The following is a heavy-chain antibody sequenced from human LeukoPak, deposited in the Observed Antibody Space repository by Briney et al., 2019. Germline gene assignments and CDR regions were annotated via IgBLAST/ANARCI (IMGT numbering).Heavy chain of an antibody. CDR1: GFTFSDYY. Sequence: PGGSLRLSCAASGFTFSDYYMSWIRQAPGKGLEWVSYISSSGSTIYYADSVKGRFTISRDNAKNSLYLQMNSLRAGDTAVYYCARDKRGYSYGYCFDYWGQGTLVTVSS. CDR2: ISSSGSTI. J-gene: IGHJ4*02. CDR3: ARDKRGYSYGYCFDY. V-gene: IGHV3-11*01. D-gene: IGHD5-18*01.